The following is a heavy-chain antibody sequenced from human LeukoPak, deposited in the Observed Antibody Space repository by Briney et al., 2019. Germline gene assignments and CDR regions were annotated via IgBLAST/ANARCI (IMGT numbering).Heavy chain of an antibody. CDR2: INWNGGST. D-gene: IGHD3-10*01. Sequence: GGSLRLSCAASGFTFSSYWMHWVRQAPGKGLEWVSGINWNGGSTGYADSVKGRFTISRDNAKNSLYLQMNSLRAEDTALYYCARGTYGSGIDYWGQGTLVTVSS. CDR1: GFTFSSYW. J-gene: IGHJ4*02. CDR3: ARGTYGSGIDY. V-gene: IGHV3-20*04.